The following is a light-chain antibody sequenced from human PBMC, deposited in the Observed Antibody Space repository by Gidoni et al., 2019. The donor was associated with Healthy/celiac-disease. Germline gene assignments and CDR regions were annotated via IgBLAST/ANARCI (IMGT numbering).Light chain of an antibody. Sequence: EILMTQSPATLSVSPGYRATLSCRASQSVSSNLAWYQQKPGQAPRLLIHGASTRATGIPARFSGSGSGTQFTLTISSLQSEDLAVYYCQQYNNWPLYTFGQGTKLEIK. CDR2: GAS. V-gene: IGKV3-15*01. J-gene: IGKJ2*01. CDR3: QQYNNWPLYT. CDR1: QSVSSN.